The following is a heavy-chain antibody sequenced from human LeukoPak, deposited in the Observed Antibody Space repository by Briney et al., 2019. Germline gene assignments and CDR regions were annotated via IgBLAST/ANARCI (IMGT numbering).Heavy chain of an antibody. CDR1: GFTFSSYA. J-gene: IGHJ5*02. CDR2: ISGSGGNT. CDR3: AKDRSSMIVVVMT. V-gene: IGHV3-23*01. Sequence: GGSLRLSCAASGFTFSSYAMSWVRQAPGKGLEWVSAISGSGGNTFYADSVKGRFTISRDNSKNTLYLQMNSLRAEDTAIYYCAKDRSSMIVVVMTWGQGTLVTVSS. D-gene: IGHD3-22*01.